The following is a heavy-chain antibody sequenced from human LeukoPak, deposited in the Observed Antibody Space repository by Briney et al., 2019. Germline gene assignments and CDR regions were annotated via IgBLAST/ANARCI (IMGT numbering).Heavy chain of an antibody. CDR1: GFTFSNYS. V-gene: IGHV3-21*03. CDR3: AELGITMIGGV. D-gene: IGHD3-10*02. J-gene: IGHJ6*04. Sequence: GGSLRLSCAASGFTFSNYSMNWVRQAPGKGLEWVSSISSLSSYIYYADSLKGRFTISRDNAKNSLYLQMNSLRAEDTAVYYCAELGITMIGGVWGKGTTVTISS. CDR2: ISSLSSYI.